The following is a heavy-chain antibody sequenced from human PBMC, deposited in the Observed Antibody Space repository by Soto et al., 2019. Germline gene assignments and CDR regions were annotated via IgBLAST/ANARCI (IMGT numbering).Heavy chain of an antibody. CDR1: GFTFSSYA. J-gene: IGHJ4*02. CDR2: ISYDGSNK. CDR3: ASEIVLVPAGGDY. V-gene: IGHV3-30-3*01. D-gene: IGHD2-2*01. Sequence: QVQLVESGGGVVQPGRSLRLSCAASGFTFSSYAMHWVRQAPGKGLEWVAVISYDGSNKYYADSVKGRFTISRDNSKNTLYLQMNSLRAEDTAVYYCASEIVLVPAGGDYWGQGTLVTVSS.